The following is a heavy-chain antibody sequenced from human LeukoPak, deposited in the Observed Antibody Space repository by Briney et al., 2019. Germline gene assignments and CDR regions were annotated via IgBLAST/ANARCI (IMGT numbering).Heavy chain of an antibody. V-gene: IGHV4-34*01. CDR1: GESFSAFS. CDR2: ISHRGRT. D-gene: IGHD3-22*01. CDR3: ARGMVVKFHSMDV. Sequence: SETLSLTCAVYGESFSAFSWNWLRQAPGRGLEWIGEISHRGRTTYNPSLNSRVIISVDASKNQFSLNLTSVTAADTAVYYCARGMVVKFHSMDVWGQGATVTVSS. J-gene: IGHJ6*02.